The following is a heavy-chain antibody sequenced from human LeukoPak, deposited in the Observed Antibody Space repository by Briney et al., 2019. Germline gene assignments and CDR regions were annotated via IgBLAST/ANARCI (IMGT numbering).Heavy chain of an antibody. V-gene: IGHV1-2*02. CDR2: INPNSGGT. Sequence: GASVKVSCKASGYTFTGYYMHWVRQAPGQGLEWMGWINPNSGGTNYAQKFQGRVTMTRDTSISTAYMELSRLRSDDTAAYYCARNKQLVPGLRPNYYYYMDVWGKGTTVTVSS. D-gene: IGHD6-6*01. J-gene: IGHJ6*03. CDR3: ARNKQLVPGLRPNYYYYMDV. CDR1: GYTFTGYY.